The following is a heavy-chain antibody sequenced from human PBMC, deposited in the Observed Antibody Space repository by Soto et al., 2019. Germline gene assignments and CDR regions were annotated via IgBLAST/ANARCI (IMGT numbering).Heavy chain of an antibody. Sequence: GGSLRLSCAASGFTFDNYEMNWVRQAPGKGLEWVSYISSSGSTLYYAASVKGRFTISRDNAKNSLFLHLSGLTADDTAVYYCARDRVRGALPQYGMDVWGQGTTVTVSS. CDR3: ARDRVRGALPQYGMDV. CDR1: GFTFDNYE. D-gene: IGHD3-10*01. V-gene: IGHV3-48*03. J-gene: IGHJ6*02. CDR2: ISSSGSTL.